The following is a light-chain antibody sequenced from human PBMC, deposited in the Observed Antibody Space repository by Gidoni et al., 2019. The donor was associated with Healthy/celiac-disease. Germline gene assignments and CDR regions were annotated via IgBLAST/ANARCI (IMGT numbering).Light chain of an antibody. J-gene: IGLJ1*01. V-gene: IGLV3-1*01. CDR2: QDS. CDR1: KLGDKY. Sequence: YELTQPPSVSVSPGQTASITCSGDKLGDKYACWYQQKPGQSPVLVIYQDSKRPSGIPERFSGSNSGITATLTIGGTQAMDEADYYCQAWDSSTLYVFGTGTKVTVL. CDR3: QAWDSSTLYV.